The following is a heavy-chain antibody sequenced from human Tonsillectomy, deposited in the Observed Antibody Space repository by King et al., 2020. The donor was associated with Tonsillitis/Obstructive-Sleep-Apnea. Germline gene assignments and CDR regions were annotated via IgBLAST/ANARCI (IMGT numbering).Heavy chain of an antibody. V-gene: IGHV3-11*06. J-gene: IGHJ6*02. D-gene: IGHD2-2*01. CDR2: ISSASSYT. CDR1: GFTFSDYY. CDR3: ARGWCSSTNCCWYYYGMDV. Sequence: HVQLVESGGGLVKPGGSLRLSCAASGFTFSDYYMSWIRQAPGKGLEWVSYISSASSYTNYADSVRGRFTISRDNAKNSLYLQMNSLRAEDTAVYYCARGWCSSTNCCWYYYGMDVWGQGTTVTVSS.